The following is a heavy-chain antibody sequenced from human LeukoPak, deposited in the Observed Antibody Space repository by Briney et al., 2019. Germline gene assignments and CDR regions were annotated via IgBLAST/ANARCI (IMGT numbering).Heavy chain of an antibody. CDR1: GFTFSSYS. J-gene: IGHJ3*02. V-gene: IGHV3-21*01. D-gene: IGHD2-2*01. CDR3: ARKGGCSSTSCHDAFDI. Sequence: PGGSLRLSCAASGFTFSSYSMNWVRQAPGKGLEWVSSISSSSSYIYYADSVKGRYTISRDNAKNSLYLQMNSLRAEDTAVYYCARKGGCSSTSCHDAFDIWGQGTMVTVSS. CDR2: ISSSSSYI.